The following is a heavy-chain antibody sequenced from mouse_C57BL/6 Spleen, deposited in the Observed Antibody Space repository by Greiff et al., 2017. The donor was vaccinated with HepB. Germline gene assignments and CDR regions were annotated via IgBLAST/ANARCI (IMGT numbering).Heavy chain of an antibody. CDR3: ARDYYGNYKYFDY. Sequence: EVQLVESEGGLVQPGSSMKLSCTASGFTFSDYYMAWVRQVPEKGLEWVANINYDGSSTYYLDSLKSRFIISRDNAKNILYLQMSSLKSEDTATYYCARDYYGNYKYFDYWGQGTTLTVSS. J-gene: IGHJ2*01. CDR2: INYDGSST. V-gene: IGHV5-16*01. CDR1: GFTFSDYY. D-gene: IGHD2-1*01.